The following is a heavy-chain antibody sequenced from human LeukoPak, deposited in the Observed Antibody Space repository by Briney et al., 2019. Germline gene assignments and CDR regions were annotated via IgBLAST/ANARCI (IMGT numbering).Heavy chain of an antibody. CDR2: INPNSGGT. J-gene: IGHJ1*01. D-gene: IGHD3-9*01. CDR3: AREVAPYYDILTADRSYFQH. V-gene: IGHV1-2*02. Sequence: ASVKVSCKASGYTFTGYYMHWVRQAPGQGLEWMGWINPNSGGTNYAQKFQGRVTMTRDTSISTAYMELSRLRSDDTAVYYCAREVAPYYDILTADRSYFQHWGQGTLVTVSS. CDR1: GYTFTGYY.